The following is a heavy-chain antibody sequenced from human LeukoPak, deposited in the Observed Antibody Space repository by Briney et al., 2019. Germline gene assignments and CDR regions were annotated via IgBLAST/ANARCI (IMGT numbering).Heavy chain of an antibody. D-gene: IGHD3-3*01. V-gene: IGHV3-66*01. J-gene: IGHJ5*02. CDR3: ATQRVVPNWFDP. CDR2: IYSGGST. Sequence: GGSLRLSCAASGFTVSSNYMSWVRQAPGKGLEWVSVIYSGGSTYYADSVKGRFTISRDNSKNTLYLQMNSLRAEDMAVYYCATQRVVPNWFDPWGQGTLVTVSS. CDR1: GFTVSSNY.